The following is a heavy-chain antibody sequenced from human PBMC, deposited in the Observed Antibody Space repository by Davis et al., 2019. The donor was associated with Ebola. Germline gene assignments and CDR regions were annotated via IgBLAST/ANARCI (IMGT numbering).Heavy chain of an antibody. CDR3: ALTLTWFFDL. V-gene: IGHV4-39*01. CDR2: IHRRGST. CDR1: GGSISSSPYY. D-gene: IGHD3-9*01. Sequence: MPSETLSLTCTVSGGSISSSPYYWGWIRQPPTKGLEWIGSIHRRGSTYYNPSLQSRLSISVDTSKNQFSLKMSSVTAADTAVYYCALTLTWFFDLWGRGTLVTVSS. J-gene: IGHJ2*01.